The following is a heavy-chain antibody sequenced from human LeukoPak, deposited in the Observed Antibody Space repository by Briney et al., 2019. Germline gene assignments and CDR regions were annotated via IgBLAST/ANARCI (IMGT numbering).Heavy chain of an antibody. J-gene: IGHJ4*02. CDR1: GFTFSSYA. D-gene: IGHD5-18*01. V-gene: IGHV3-23*01. Sequence: GGSLRLSCAASGFTFSSYAMSLVRQAPGKGLEWVLAISGSGGSTYYADSVKGRFTISRDNSKNTLYLQMNSLRAEDTAVYYCAKGRGYSYGYLIFDYWGQGTLVTVSS. CDR3: AKGRGYSYGYLIFDY. CDR2: ISGSGGST.